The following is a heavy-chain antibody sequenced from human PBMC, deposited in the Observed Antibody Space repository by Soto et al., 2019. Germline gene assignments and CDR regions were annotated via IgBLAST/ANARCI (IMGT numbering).Heavy chain of an antibody. CDR1: GFTFSSYS. CDR3: ARAITAYYYMDV. CDR2: ISSSSSYI. Sequence: GGSLRLSCAASGFTFSSYSMNWVRQAPGKGLEWVSSISSSSSYIYYADSVKGRFTTSRDTAKNSVYLQMNSLRAEDTAVYYCARAITAYYYMDVWGRGTTVTVSS. V-gene: IGHV3-21*01. J-gene: IGHJ6*03. D-gene: IGHD1-20*01.